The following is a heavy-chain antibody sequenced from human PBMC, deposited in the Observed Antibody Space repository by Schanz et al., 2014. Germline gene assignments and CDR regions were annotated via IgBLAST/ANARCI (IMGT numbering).Heavy chain of an antibody. CDR3: AKVWGSDYFYPFDY. Sequence: EVQLVESGGGLVQPGGSLRLSCAASGFTFNNYDMNWVRLVPGKGLECVSGISGGGGSAYYADSVKGRFTISRDNSKXXLYLQMSSLRAXXTXVYYCAKVWGSDYFYPFDYWGQGTLVTVSS. V-gene: IGHV3-23*04. J-gene: IGHJ4*02. CDR2: ISGGGGSA. D-gene: IGHD3-22*01. CDR1: GFTFNNYD.